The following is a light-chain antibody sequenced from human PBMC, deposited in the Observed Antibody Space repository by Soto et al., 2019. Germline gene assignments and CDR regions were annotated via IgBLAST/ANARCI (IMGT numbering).Light chain of an antibody. CDR1: QSISNH. J-gene: IGKJ1*01. V-gene: IGKV1-39*01. Sequence: DIQMTQSPSSLSASVEDRVIITCRASQSISNHLNWYQQKPGKAPKLLIFAASSLQSGVPSRFSGSRSGPDFTLTITSIEPEDFAVYYCQQRSSWPWTFGQGTKVDIK. CDR2: AAS. CDR3: QQRSSWPWT.